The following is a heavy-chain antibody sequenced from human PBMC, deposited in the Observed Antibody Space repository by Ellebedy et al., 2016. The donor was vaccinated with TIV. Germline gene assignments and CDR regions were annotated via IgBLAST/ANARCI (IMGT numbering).Heavy chain of an antibody. D-gene: IGHD3-16*01. CDR3: ARVATVTSKYFLDH. CDR2: TRMKVNIYTP. V-gene: IGHV3-72*01. J-gene: IGHJ4*02. Sequence: GESLKISCAASGFTFSDHYMDWVRQAPGKGLEWVGRTRMKVNIYTPEYAASVKGRFTISSDDSENLLYLQMNSLKAEDTAVYYCARVATVTSKYFLDHWGQGSLVTVSS. CDR1: GFTFSDHY.